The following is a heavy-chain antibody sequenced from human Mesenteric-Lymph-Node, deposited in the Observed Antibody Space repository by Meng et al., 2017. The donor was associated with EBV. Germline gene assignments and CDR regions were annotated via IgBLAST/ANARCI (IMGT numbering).Heavy chain of an antibody. CDR2: IYYSGST. J-gene: IGHJ4*02. CDR3: ARVEQWLLYFDY. CDR1: RGSISSGGYY. D-gene: IGHD6-19*01. Sequence: QGSGPGLVTRFQNLSPTRAVPRGSISSGGYYCSWIRQPPGKGLEWIWYIYYSGSTYYNPSLKSRVTISVDTSKNQFSMKLTSVTAADTAVYYCARVEQWLLYFDYWGQGTLVTVSS. V-gene: IGHV4-30-4*01.